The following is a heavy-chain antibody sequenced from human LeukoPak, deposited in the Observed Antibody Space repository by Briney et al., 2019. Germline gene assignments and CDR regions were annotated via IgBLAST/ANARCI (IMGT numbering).Heavy chain of an antibody. CDR1: GYTFTSYW. D-gene: IGHD1-20*01. CDR3: ARLRDNWEDY. CDR2: IFPGDSDT. V-gene: IGHV5-51*01. J-gene: IGHJ4*02. Sequence: GESLKISCKGSGYTFTSYWIVWVRQMPGKGPEWMGMIFPGDSDTKYSPSFEGQITISADKSISSAYLQWSSLKASDTAIYYRARLRDNWEDYWGQGTLVTVSS.